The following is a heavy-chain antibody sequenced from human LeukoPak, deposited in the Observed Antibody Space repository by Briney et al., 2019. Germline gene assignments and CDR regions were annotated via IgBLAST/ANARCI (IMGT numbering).Heavy chain of an antibody. Sequence: GGSLRLSCSASRFTFSSYAMHWVRQAPGKGLEYVSAISSNGGSTYYADSVKGRFTISRDNSKNTLYLQMSSLRAEDTAVYYCVKEGDYGVGGMDVWGQGTTVTVSS. CDR2: ISSNGGST. J-gene: IGHJ6*02. CDR3: VKEGDYGVGGMDV. D-gene: IGHD4-17*01. CDR1: RFTFSSYA. V-gene: IGHV3-64D*06.